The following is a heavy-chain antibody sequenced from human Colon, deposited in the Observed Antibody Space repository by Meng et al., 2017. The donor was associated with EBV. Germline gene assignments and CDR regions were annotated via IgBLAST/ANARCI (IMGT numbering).Heavy chain of an antibody. J-gene: IGHJ4*02. D-gene: IGHD1-26*01. CDR3: ARVAVGISSFDY. Sequence: VQLSPAGPDLGKPSQTLHPPGAIPGDSVSSNSAAWNWIRQSPSRGLEWLGRTYYRSKWYNDYAVSVKSRITINPDTSKNQFSLQLNSVTPEDTAVYYCARVAVGISSFDYWGQGTLVTVSS. CDR1: GDSVSSNSAA. V-gene: IGHV6-1*01. CDR2: TYYRSKWYN.